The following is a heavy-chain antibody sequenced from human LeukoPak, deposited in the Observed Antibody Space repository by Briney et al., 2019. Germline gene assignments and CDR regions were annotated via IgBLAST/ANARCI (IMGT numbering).Heavy chain of an antibody. CDR2: IYYSGST. V-gene: IGHV4-59*01. CDR3: ARLVGASDY. CDR1: GGSFSGYY. D-gene: IGHD1-26*01. J-gene: IGHJ4*02. Sequence: SETLSLTCAVYGGSFSGYYWSWIRQPPGKGLEWIGYIYYSGSTNYNPSLKSRVTISVDTSKNQFSLKLSSVTAADTAVYYCARLVGASDYWGQGTLVTVSS.